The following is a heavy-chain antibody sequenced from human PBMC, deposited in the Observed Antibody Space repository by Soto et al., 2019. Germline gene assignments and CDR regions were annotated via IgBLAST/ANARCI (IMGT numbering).Heavy chain of an antibody. Sequence: EVQLVESGGGLVQPGGSLRLSCAAAGFTVSSNYMSWVRQAPGKGLAWVSVIYSGGSTYYADSVKGRSTISRDNSKNTLHLQINSLRAEDMAVYYCARDQVGAATDYFQHWGQGTLVTVSS. CDR1: GFTVSSNY. CDR2: IYSGGST. D-gene: IGHD1-26*01. J-gene: IGHJ1*01. V-gene: IGHV3-66*01. CDR3: ARDQVGAATDYFQH.